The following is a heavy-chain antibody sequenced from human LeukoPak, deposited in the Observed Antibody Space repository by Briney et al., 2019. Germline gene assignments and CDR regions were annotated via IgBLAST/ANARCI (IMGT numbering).Heavy chain of an antibody. V-gene: IGHV3-33*06. D-gene: IGHD4-17*01. Sequence: GGSLRLSCAASGFTFSSYGMHWVRQAPGKGLEWVAVIWYGGSNKYYADSVKGRFTISRDNSKYTLYLQMNSLRAEDTAVYYCAKDVATTVTSLGYWGQGTLVTVSS. J-gene: IGHJ4*02. CDR3: AKDVATTVTSLGY. CDR2: IWYGGSNK. CDR1: GFTFSSYG.